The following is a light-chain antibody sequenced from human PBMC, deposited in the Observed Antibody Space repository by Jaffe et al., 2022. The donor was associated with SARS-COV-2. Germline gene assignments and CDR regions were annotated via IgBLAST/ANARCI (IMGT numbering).Light chain of an antibody. V-gene: IGLV3-10*01. Sequence: SYELTQPPSVSVSPGQTARITCSGDALPKKYAYWDQQKSGQAPVLVIYEDSKRPSGIPERFSGSSSGTMATLTISGAQVEDEADYNCYSTDSSGYPPHVFGTGTKVIVL. J-gene: IGLJ1*01. CDR3: YSTDSSGYPPHV. CDR1: ALPKKY. CDR2: EDS.